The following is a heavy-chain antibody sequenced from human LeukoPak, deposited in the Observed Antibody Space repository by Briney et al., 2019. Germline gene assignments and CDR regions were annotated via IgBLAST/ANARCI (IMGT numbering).Heavy chain of an antibody. J-gene: IGHJ6*02. V-gene: IGHV4-34*01. CDR1: GGSFSGYY. D-gene: IGHD4-4*01. CDR3: ARGYSNYAKHYYYYYGMDV. CDR2: INHSGST. Sequence: SETLSLTCAVYGGSFSGYYWSWIRQPPGKGLEWIGEINHSGSTNYNPSLKSRVTISVDTSKNQFSLKLSSVTAADTAVYYCARGYSNYAKHYYYYYGMDVWGQGTTVTVSS.